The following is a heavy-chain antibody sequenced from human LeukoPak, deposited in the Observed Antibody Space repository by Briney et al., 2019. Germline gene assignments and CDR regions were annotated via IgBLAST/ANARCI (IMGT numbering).Heavy chain of an antibody. CDR3: ARANSLGY. CDR2: IKQDGSEK. V-gene: IGHV3-7*01. CDR1: GFTFRSYG. J-gene: IGHJ4*02. D-gene: IGHD2/OR15-2a*01. Sequence: GGSLRLSCAASGFTFRSYGMSWVRQAPGKGLEWVANIKQDGSEKYYVDSVKGRFTISRDNAKDSLYLQMNSLRAQDTAVYYCARANSLGYWGQGTLVTVSS.